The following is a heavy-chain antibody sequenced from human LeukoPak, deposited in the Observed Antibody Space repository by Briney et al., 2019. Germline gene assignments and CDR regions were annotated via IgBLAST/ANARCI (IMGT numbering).Heavy chain of an antibody. V-gene: IGHV4-30-2*01. CDR3: ARELWFVNAPGSWFDP. J-gene: IGHJ5*02. Sequence: SETLSLTCAVSGVFISSGDYSWSWIRQPSGKGLEWIGYIFHSGSSYYNPSLKSRVTISVDKSKNQFSLRLTSVTAADTAVYYCARELWFVNAPGSWFDPWGQGTLVTVSS. CDR2: IFHSGSS. CDR1: GVFISSGDYS. D-gene: IGHD3-10*01.